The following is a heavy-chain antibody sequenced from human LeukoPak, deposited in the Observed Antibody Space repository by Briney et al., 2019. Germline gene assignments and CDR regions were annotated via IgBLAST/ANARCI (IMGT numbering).Heavy chain of an antibody. CDR2: IYPGDSDT. Sequence: GESLKISCEGSGYRFTSYWIGWVRQMPGKGLEWMGIIYPGDSDTRYSPSFQGQVTISADKSISTADLQWSSLKASDTAMYYCASLQTYYYGSGSSGYYFDYWGQGTLVTVSS. CDR3: ASLQTYYYGSGSSGYYFDY. J-gene: IGHJ4*02. V-gene: IGHV5-51*01. D-gene: IGHD3-10*01. CDR1: GYRFTSYW.